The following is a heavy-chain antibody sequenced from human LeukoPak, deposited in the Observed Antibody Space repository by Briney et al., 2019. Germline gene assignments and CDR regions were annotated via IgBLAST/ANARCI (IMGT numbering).Heavy chain of an antibody. CDR2: ISAYNGNT. Sequence: ASVKVSCKASGYTFTSYGISWVRQAPGQGLEWMGWISAYNGNTNYAQKPQGRVTMTTDTSTSTAYMELRSLRSDDTAVYYCARDYCSGGSCYYYYGMDVWGQGTTVTVSS. V-gene: IGHV1-18*01. J-gene: IGHJ6*02. CDR1: GYTFTSYG. CDR3: ARDYCSGGSCYYYYGMDV. D-gene: IGHD2-15*01.